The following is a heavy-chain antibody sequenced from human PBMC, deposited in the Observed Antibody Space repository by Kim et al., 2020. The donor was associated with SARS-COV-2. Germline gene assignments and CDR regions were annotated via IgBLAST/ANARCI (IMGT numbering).Heavy chain of an antibody. J-gene: IGHJ6*02. CDR1: GYTFTGYY. Sequence: ASVKVSCKASGYTFTGYYMHWVRQAPGQGLEWMGWINPNSGGTNYAQKFQGWVTMTRDTSISTAYMELSRLRSDDTAVYYCARAEYSSSWYSGYYYYYGMDVWGQGTTVTVSS. CDR3: ARAEYSSSWYSGYYYYYGMDV. V-gene: IGHV1-2*04. D-gene: IGHD6-13*01. CDR2: INPNSGGT.